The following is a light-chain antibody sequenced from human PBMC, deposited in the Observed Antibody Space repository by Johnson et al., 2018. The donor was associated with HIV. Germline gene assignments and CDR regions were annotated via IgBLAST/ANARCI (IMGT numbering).Light chain of an antibody. CDR1: SSTVGNNY. CDR3: GTWDSSLSAYV. J-gene: IGLJ1*01. V-gene: IGLV1-51*01. CDR2: DNN. Sequence: QSVLTQPPSVSAAPGQKVTISCSGSSSTVGNNYESWYQQLPGTAPKLLIYDNNKRPSGIRDRFSGSKSVTSATLGITGLQTGDEADYYCGTWDSSLSAYVIVTGTKVTVL.